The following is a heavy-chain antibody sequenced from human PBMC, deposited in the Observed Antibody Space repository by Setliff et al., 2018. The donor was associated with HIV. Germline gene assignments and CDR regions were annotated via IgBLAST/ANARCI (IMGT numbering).Heavy chain of an antibody. J-gene: IGHJ4*02. V-gene: IGHV4-31*03. CDR2: IYDSWST. CDR1: GGSIRSGSYY. Sequence: PSETLSLTCTVAGGSIRSGSYYWSWIRQHPGKGLEWIGYIYDSWSTYYNPSLKSRVTISLDTSKKQFSLKLSSVTAADTAVYYCARSVGYGSGWYNFDYWGQGTLVTVS. D-gene: IGHD6-19*01. CDR3: ARSVGYGSGWYNFDY.